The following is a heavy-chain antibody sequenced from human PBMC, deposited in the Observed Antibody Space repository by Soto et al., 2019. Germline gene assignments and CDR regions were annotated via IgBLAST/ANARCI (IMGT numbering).Heavy chain of an antibody. CDR2: ISYSGTT. J-gene: IGHJ4*02. Sequence: GQPSETLSLTCTVSGGSLSSYYWSWIRRPPGMGLEWIASISYSGTTNYNSSLKSRVTISIDTSKNQFSLKFNSVTAADTAVYYCAREGYNFGPFDYWGQGALVTVSS. V-gene: IGHV4-59*01. D-gene: IGHD5-18*01. CDR1: GGSLSSYY. CDR3: AREGYNFGPFDY.